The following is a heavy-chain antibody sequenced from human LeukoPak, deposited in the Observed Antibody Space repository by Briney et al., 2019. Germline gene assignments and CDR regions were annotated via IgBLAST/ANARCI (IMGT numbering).Heavy chain of an antibody. D-gene: IGHD5-12*01. V-gene: IGHV3-20*04. Sequence: PGGSLRLSCAASGFTFDDYGMSWVRQAPGKGLEWVSGIDRNGDSTGYADSVEGRFTISRDNAKNSLYLQMDSLRAEDTAVYYCARDLDNYSGYERVDYWGQGTLVTVSS. CDR1: GFTFDDYG. CDR2: IDRNGDST. J-gene: IGHJ4*02. CDR3: ARDLDNYSGYERVDY.